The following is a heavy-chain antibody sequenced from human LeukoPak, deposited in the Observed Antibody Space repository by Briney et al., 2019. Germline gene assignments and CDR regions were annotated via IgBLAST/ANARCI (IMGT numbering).Heavy chain of an antibody. J-gene: IGHJ3*02. CDR3: ARDRDAFDI. Sequence: KPSETLSLTCIVSGGSISSSSYYWGWIRQPPGKGLEWIGSIYYSGSTYYNPSLKSRVTISVDTSKNQFSLKLSSVTAADTAVYYCARDRDAFDIWGQGTMVTVSS. CDR1: GGSISSSSYY. CDR2: IYYSGST. V-gene: IGHV4-39*07.